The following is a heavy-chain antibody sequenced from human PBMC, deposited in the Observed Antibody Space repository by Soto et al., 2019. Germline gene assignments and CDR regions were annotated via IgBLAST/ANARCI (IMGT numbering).Heavy chain of an antibody. Sequence: QVQLVQSGAEVKKPGSSVKVSCKASGGTFSSYAISWVRQAPGQGLEWMGGIIPIFGTANYAQKSQGRVTGTADDSTDTAYMELSSLRSEDTAVYYCASVSGPNGFDPWGQGTLGTVAS. CDR2: IIPIFGTA. CDR3: ASVSGPNGFDP. V-gene: IGHV1-69*12. J-gene: IGHJ5*02. CDR1: GGTFSSYA. D-gene: IGHD6-19*01.